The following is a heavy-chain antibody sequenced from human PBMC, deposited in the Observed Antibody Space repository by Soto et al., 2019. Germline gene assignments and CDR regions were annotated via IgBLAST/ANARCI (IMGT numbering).Heavy chain of an antibody. CDR3: ARRARPDFYYMDV. CDR2: ISSNGVGT. V-gene: IGHV3-64*01. J-gene: IGHJ6*03. Sequence: GGSLRLSCPASGFTLMGYGMDRVRQAPGKGLEYVSGISSNGVGTYYANSVQGRFTISRDNSKNTVYLQMGSLRPEDMAVYYCARRARPDFYYMDVWGKGTTVNVSS. D-gene: IGHD6-6*01. CDR1: GFTLMGYG.